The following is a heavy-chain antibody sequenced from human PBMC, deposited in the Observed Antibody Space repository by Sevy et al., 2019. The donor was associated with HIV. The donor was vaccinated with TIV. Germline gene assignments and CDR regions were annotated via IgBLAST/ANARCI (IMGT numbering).Heavy chain of an antibody. CDR3: ARASDYYYYGMDV. J-gene: IGHJ6*02. Sequence: SETLSLTCAVSGGSISSGGYSWSWIRQPPGKGLEWIGYIYHSGSTYYNPSLKSRVTISVDRSKNQFSLKLSSVTAADTAVYYCARASDYYYYGMDVWGQGTTVTVSS. V-gene: IGHV4-30-2*01. CDR1: GGSISSGGYS. CDR2: IYHSGST.